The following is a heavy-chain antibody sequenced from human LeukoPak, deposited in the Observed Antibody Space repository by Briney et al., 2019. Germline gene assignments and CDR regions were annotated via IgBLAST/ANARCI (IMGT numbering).Heavy chain of an antibody. CDR3: ARLGPYYYGSGVMNWFDP. CDR1: GGSISSYY. Sequence: PSETLSLTCTVSGGSISSYYWSWIRQPAGKGLEWIGHIYTSGSTKYNPSLKGRVTMSVDTSKNQFSLKLSSVTAADTAVYYCARLGPYYYGSGVMNWFDPWGQGTLVTVSS. D-gene: IGHD3-10*01. CDR2: IYTSGST. J-gene: IGHJ5*02. V-gene: IGHV4-4*07.